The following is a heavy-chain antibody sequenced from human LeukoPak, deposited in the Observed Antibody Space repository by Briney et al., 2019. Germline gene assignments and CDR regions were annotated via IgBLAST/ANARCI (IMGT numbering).Heavy chain of an antibody. CDR3: ARGAWGGYSYGYYYYYYYMDV. D-gene: IGHD5-18*01. J-gene: IGHJ6*03. CDR1: GGSISSSNW. V-gene: IGHV4-4*02. CDR2: IYHSGST. Sequence: SETLSLTCAVSGGSISSSNWWSWVRQPPGQGLEWIGEIYHSGSTNYNPSLKSRVTISVDKSKNQFSLKLSSVTAADTAVYYCARGAWGGYSYGYYYYYYYMDVWGKGTTVTISS.